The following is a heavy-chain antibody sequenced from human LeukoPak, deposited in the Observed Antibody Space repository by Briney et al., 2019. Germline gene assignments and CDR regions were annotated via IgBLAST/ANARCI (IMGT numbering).Heavy chain of an antibody. CDR1: GFTFSSYS. D-gene: IGHD6-13*01. Sequence: PGGSLRLSCAASGFTFSSYSMSWVRQAPGKGLEWVSTISGSGDHTYYADSLRGRFTISRDNSKNTLYLQLNSLRAEDTALYYRAKAPGSSWAAFDSWGQGTLVTVSS. CDR3: AKAPGSSWAAFDS. V-gene: IGHV3-23*01. J-gene: IGHJ4*02. CDR2: ISGSGDHT.